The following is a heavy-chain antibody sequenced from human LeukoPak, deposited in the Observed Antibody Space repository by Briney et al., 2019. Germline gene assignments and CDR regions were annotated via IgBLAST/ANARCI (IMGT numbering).Heavy chain of an antibody. Sequence: SETLSLTCAVYGGSFSGYYWSWIRQPPGKGLEWIGEINHSGSTNYNPSLKSRVTISVDTPKNQFSLKLSSVTAADTAVYYCARGRGYYDSSGPRYYYYYMDVWGKGTTVTVSS. CDR2: INHSGST. D-gene: IGHD3-22*01. CDR1: GGSFSGYY. CDR3: ARGRGYYDSSGPRYYYYYMDV. J-gene: IGHJ6*03. V-gene: IGHV4-34*01.